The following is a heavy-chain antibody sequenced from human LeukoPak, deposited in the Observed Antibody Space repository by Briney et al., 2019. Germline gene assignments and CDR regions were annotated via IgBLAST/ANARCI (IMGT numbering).Heavy chain of an antibody. J-gene: IGHJ4*02. CDR1: VGSISSGCYY. CDR3: ARDHIPNWGLDY. CDR2: IYYSGST. V-gene: IGHV4-31*03. D-gene: IGHD7-27*01. Sequence: SETLSLACTVSVGSISSGCYYWSWIRQHPGKGLEWIGYIYYSGSTYYNPSLKSRVTISVDTSKNQFSLKLSSVTAADTAVYYCARDHIPNWGLDYWSQGTLVTVSS.